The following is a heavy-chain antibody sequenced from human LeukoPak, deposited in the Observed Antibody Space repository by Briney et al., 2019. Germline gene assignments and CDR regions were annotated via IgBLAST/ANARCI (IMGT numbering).Heavy chain of an antibody. Sequence: PSETLSLTCTVSGGSISSYYWSWIRQPPGKGLEWIGYIYYSGSTNYNPSLKSRVTISVDASKNQFSLKLSSVTAADTAVYYCARDRAMVRGVIHGMDVWGQGTTVTVSS. CDR3: ARDRAMVRGVIHGMDV. V-gene: IGHV4-59*01. CDR1: GGSISSYY. J-gene: IGHJ6*02. CDR2: IYYSGST. D-gene: IGHD3-10*01.